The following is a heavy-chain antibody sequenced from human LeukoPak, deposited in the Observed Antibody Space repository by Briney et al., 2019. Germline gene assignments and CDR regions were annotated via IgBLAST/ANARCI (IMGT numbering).Heavy chain of an antibody. CDR1: GFTFSSYG. V-gene: IGHV3-30*03. J-gene: IGHJ4*02. Sequence: PGRSLRLSCAASGFTFSSYGMHWVRQAPGKGLEWVAVISYDGSNKYYADSVKGRFTISRDNSKNTLYLQMNSLRAEETAVYYCARDLSPVVRASPMGYWGQGTPVTVSS. CDR2: ISYDGSNK. CDR3: ARDLSPVVRASPMGY. D-gene: IGHD3-10*01.